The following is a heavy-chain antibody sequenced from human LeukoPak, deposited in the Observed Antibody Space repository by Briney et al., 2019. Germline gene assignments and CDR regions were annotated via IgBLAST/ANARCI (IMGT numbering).Heavy chain of an antibody. CDR3: ARCGYDILTGRGLNWFDP. V-gene: IGHV3-30*04. J-gene: IGHJ5*02. CDR2: ISDDGSYK. CDR1: GFSFSSYS. Sequence: GGSLRLSCAASGFSFSSYSMHWVRQAPGKGLEWVAIISDDGSYKSYADSVKGRFTISRDYSYNTLYLQMKSLRTDDTAVYYCARCGYDILTGRGLNWFDPWGQGTLVTVSS. D-gene: IGHD3-9*01.